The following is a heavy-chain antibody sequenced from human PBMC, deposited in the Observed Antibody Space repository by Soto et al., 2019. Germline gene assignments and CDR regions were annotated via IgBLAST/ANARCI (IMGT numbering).Heavy chain of an antibody. CDR2: ISYSGTT. CDR1: GGSISSASSY. D-gene: IGHD2-15*01. V-gene: IGHV4-31*03. CDR3: AKGGASSQWFAL. Sequence: PSETLSLTCSVSGGSISSASSYWSWIRQHPGKGPEWIAFISYSGTTSYNPSLRSRVTISADTSKSQFSLTLSSVTAADTAVYYCAKGGASSQWFALWGQATLVTVSS. J-gene: IGHJ5*02.